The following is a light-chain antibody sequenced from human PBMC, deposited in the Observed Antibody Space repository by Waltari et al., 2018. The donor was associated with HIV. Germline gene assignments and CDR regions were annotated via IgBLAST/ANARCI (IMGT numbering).Light chain of an antibody. CDR2: EVS. CDR1: SSDFGGYNY. V-gene: IGLV2-14*01. CDR3: SSYTRSSTHVV. J-gene: IGLJ2*01. Sequence: QSALTQPASVSGSPGQSITISCTGTSSDFGGYNYVSWYQQHPGKAPKLMIYEVSNRPSGVSNRFSGSKSGNTASLTISGLQAEDEADYYCSSYTRSSTHVVFGGGTKLTVL.